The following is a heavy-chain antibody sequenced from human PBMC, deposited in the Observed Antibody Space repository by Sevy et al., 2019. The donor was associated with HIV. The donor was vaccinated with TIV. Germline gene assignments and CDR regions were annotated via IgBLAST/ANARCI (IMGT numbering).Heavy chain of an antibody. CDR2: IRSKAYGGTT. CDR1: GFTFGDYA. V-gene: IGHV3-49*03. J-gene: IGHJ4*02. CDR3: TSSWYLPTKNFDY. Sequence: GGSLRLSCTASGFTFGDYAMSWFRQAPGKGLEWVGFIRSKAYGGTTEYPVSVKGRFTMSRDDSKSIAYLQMNSLKTEDTAEYYCTSSWYLPTKNFDYWGQGTLVTVSS. D-gene: IGHD6-13*01.